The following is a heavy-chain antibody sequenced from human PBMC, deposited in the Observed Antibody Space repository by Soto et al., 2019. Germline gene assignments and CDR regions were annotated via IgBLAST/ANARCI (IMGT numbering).Heavy chain of an antibody. J-gene: IGHJ4*02. D-gene: IGHD3-16*01. V-gene: IGHV3-74*01. Sequence: EVQLVESGGGLVQPGESLRLSCAASGFTFSSYWMHWVRQVPGKRLVWVARINGEGSSTNYADSVRGRFTISRDNAKNTLDLQMDSLRADDAAVYYCAREWGQSEGPIDHWGQGTLVTVSS. CDR3: AREWGQSEGPIDH. CDR1: GFTFSSYW. CDR2: INGEGSST.